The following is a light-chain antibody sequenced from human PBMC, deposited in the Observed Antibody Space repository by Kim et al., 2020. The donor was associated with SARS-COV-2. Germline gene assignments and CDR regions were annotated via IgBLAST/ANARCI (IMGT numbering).Light chain of an antibody. CDR3: QQYSGYPYT. J-gene: IGKJ2*01. V-gene: IGKV1-5*03. CDR2: QAT. Sequence: LGDKSTSPCRASHSSSNWLAWYHQKPGKAPKVLIYQATNLESGVPSRFLGSAPGTQFTLTIGSLQPDDFATYSGQQYSGYPYTSGQGTNLAIK. CDR1: HSSSNW.